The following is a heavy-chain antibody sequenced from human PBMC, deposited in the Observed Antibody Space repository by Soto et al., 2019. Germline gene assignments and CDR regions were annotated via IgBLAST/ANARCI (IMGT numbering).Heavy chain of an antibody. CDR1: GGSISSSSYY. V-gene: IGHV4-39*01. J-gene: IGHJ6*02. CDR3: ARLRGFWSCYPYYYCMDV. Sequence: QLQLQESGPGLVKPSETLSLTCTVSGGSISSSSYYWGWIRQPPGKGLEWIGSIYYSGSTYYNPSLKSRVTISVDTSKNQFSLKLSSVTAADTAVYYCARLRGFWSCYPYYYCMDVWGQGTTVTVSS. D-gene: IGHD3-3*01. CDR2: IYYSGST.